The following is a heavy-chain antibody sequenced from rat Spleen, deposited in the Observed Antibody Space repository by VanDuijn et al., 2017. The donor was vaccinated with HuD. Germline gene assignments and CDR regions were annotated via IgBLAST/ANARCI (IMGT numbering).Heavy chain of an antibody. CDR2: ISYDGSST. Sequence: EVQLVESGGGLVQPGGSLKLSCVASGFSFSDDYMAWVRQAPKKGLEWVATISYDGSSTYYRDSVKGRFTISRDNAKNSLYLQMDSLRSEDTSTYYCAKDIRYFDYWGQGVMVTVSS. D-gene: IGHD1-9*01. V-gene: IGHV5-7*01. CDR3: AKDIRYFDY. CDR1: GFSFSDDY. J-gene: IGHJ2*01.